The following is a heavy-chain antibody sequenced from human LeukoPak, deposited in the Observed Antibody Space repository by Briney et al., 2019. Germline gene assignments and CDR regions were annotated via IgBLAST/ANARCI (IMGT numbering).Heavy chain of an antibody. CDR1: GFTFSNAW. CDR3: TTGTLYCSSTSCHYCYYYGMDV. V-gene: IGHV3-15*01. D-gene: IGHD2-2*01. J-gene: IGHJ6*04. Sequence: PGGSLRLSCAASGFTFSNAWMSWVRQAPGKGLEWVGRIKSKTDGGTTDYAAPVKDRFTISRDDSKNTLYLQMNSLKTEDTAVYHCTTGTLYCSSTSCHYCYYYGMDVWGKGTTVTVSS. CDR2: IKSKTDGGTT.